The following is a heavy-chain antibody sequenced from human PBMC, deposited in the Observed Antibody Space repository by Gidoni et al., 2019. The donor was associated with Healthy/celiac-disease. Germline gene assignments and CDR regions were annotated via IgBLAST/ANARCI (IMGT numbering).Heavy chain of an antibody. D-gene: IGHD6-19*01. J-gene: IGHJ4*02. CDR1: GFTFRNAG. Sequence: EVQLVEYGGGWVQPGGSLRLSCAAAGFTFRNAGMSWVRQAQGNGLGWVVRIQRKTDGWTTVYAAPVKGRFTISRDDSKITLYLQMNSLKTEYTAVYYCTTDFFHVSQAVAATGFDYWGQGTLVTVSS. V-gene: IGHV3-15*01. CDR3: TTDFFHVSQAVAATGFDY. CDR2: IQRKTDGWTT.